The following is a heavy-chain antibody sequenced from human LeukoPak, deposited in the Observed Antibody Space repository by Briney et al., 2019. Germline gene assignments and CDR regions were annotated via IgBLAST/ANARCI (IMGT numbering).Heavy chain of an antibody. CDR3: ARIKLSSGYDPFDY. V-gene: IGHV3-11*04. J-gene: IGHJ4*02. Sequence: GGSLRLSCAASGFTFSDYYITWIRQAPGKGLEWVSYISTSGSIIYYADSVKGRLTISRDNAKNSLYLQMNSLRAEDTAVYYCARIKLSSGYDPFDYWGQGTLVTVSS. CDR1: GFTFSDYY. D-gene: IGHD5-12*01. CDR2: ISTSGSII.